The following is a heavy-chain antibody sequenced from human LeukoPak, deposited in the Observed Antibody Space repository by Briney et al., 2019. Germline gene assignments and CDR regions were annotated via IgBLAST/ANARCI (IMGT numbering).Heavy chain of an antibody. CDR3: ARDYVWGSYRDAFDI. V-gene: IGHV1-46*01. CDR1: GYTFTSYY. Sequence: ASVKVSCKASGYTFTSYYMHWVRQAPGQGLEWMGIINPSGGSTSYAQKFQGRVTMTRDMSTSTAYMELSSLRSEDTAVYYCARDYVWGSYRDAFDIWGQGTMVTVSS. CDR2: INPSGGST. D-gene: IGHD3-16*02. J-gene: IGHJ3*02.